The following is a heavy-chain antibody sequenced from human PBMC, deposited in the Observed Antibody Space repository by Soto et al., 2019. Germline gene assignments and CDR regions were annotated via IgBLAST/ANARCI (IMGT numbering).Heavy chain of an antibody. CDR1: GFTFSSYE. V-gene: IGHV3-48*03. Sequence: EVQLVESGGGLVQPGGSLRLSCAASGFTFSSYEMNWVRQAPGKGLEWVSYISSSGSTIYYADSVKGRFTISRDNAKNSLYLQMNSLRAEDTAVYYCARCSSSWYVISYWGQGTLVTVSS. J-gene: IGHJ4*02. D-gene: IGHD6-13*01. CDR3: ARCSSSWYVISY. CDR2: ISSSGSTI.